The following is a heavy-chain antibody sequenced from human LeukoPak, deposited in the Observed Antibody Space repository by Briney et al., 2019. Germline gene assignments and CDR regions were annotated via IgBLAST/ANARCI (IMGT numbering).Heavy chain of an antibody. Sequence: GGSLRLSRAASGFTFANYAMSWVREAPGKGLGWVSTISGSDGRTYYADSVKGRFTISRDDSKNTLYLQMNSLRAEDTAIYYCAKQHAPTGGYFDYWGQGTLVTVSS. CDR3: AKQHAPTGGYFDY. V-gene: IGHV3-23*01. J-gene: IGHJ4*02. D-gene: IGHD4-17*01. CDR1: GFTFANYA. CDR2: ISGSDGRT.